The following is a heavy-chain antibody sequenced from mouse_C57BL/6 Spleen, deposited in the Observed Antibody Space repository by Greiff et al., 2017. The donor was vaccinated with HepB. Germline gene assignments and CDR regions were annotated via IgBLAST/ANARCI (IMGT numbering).Heavy chain of an antibody. J-gene: IGHJ1*03. CDR1: GFTFTDYY. CDR2: IRNKANGYTT. Sequence: EVQLVESGGGLVQPGGSLSLSCAASGFTFTDYYMSWVRQPPGKALEWLGFIRNKANGYTTEYSASVKGRFTISRDNSQSILYLQMNALRAEDSATYYCARIYGNYVGYFDVWGTGTTVTVSS. D-gene: IGHD2-1*01. V-gene: IGHV7-3*01. CDR3: ARIYGNYVGYFDV.